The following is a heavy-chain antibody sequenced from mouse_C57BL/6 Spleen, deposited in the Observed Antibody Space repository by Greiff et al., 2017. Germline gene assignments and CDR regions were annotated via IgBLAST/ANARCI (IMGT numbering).Heavy chain of an antibody. V-gene: IGHV1-62-2*01. D-gene: IGHD2-12*01. CDR2: FYPGSGSI. Sequence: QVHVKQSGAELVKPGASVKLSCKASGYTFTEYTIHWVKQRSGQGLEWIGWFYPGSGSIKYNEKFKDKATLTADKSSSTVYMELSRLTSEDSAVYVCARHDYDQAWFAYWGQGTLVTVSA. CDR3: ARHDYDQAWFAY. CDR1: GYTFTEYT. J-gene: IGHJ3*01.